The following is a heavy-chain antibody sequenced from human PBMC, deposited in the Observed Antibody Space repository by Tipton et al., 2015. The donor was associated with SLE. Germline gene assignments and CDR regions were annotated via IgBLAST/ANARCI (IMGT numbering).Heavy chain of an antibody. Sequence: TLSLTCTVSGDSISSSGYYWVWIRQPPGKGLEWVGSIYDNGNTYYNPSLKSRATISADTSKNQFSLSLYSVTVEDTAVYYCARQGTRFGSGRDDHWGQGILVTVSS. D-gene: IGHD1-14*01. V-gene: IGHV4-39*01. CDR1: GDSISSSGYY. CDR2: IYDNGNT. CDR3: ARQGTRFGSGRDDH. J-gene: IGHJ4*02.